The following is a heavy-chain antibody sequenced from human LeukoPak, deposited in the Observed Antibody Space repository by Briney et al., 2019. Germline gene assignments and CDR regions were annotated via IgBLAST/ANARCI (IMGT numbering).Heavy chain of an antibody. Sequence: GGSLRLSCAASGFTFSSYTMNWVRQAPGRGLEWVSCISSSSTYMLYADSAKGRFTISRDNAKSSLYLQMNSLRAEDTAVYYCARGPHASDAGYWGQGTLVTVSS. J-gene: IGHJ4*02. CDR2: ISSSSTYM. CDR1: GFTFSSYT. V-gene: IGHV3-21*01. CDR3: ARGPHASDAGY. D-gene: IGHD6-13*01.